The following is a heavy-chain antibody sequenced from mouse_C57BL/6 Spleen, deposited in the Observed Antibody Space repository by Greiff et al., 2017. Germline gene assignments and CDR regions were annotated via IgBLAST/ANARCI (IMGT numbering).Heavy chain of an antibody. J-gene: IGHJ3*01. CDR1: GFTFSSYT. V-gene: IGHV5-9*01. Sequence: EVQLVESGGGLVKPGGSLKLSCAASGFTFSSYTMSWVRQTPEKRLEWVATISGGGGNTYYPDNVKGRFTISRDNAKNTLYLQMSSLKSEDTALYYCARRRYDSTWFDYWGQGTLVTVSA. CDR3: ARRRYDSTWFDY. CDR2: ISGGGGNT. D-gene: IGHD2-3*01.